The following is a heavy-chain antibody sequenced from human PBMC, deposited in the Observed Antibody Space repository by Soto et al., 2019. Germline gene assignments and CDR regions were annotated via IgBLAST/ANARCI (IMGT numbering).Heavy chain of an antibody. CDR3: ARVHYGSGSYYNEETNFDY. D-gene: IGHD3-10*01. J-gene: IGHJ4*02. V-gene: IGHV1-69*01. CDR1: GGTFSSYA. Sequence: QVQLVQSGAEVKKPGSSVKVSCKASGGTFSSYAISWVRQAPGQGLEWMGGIIPIFGTANYAQKFQGRVTITADESTSTGYMELSSLRSEDTAVYYCARVHYGSGSYYNEETNFDYWGQGTLVTVSS. CDR2: IIPIFGTA.